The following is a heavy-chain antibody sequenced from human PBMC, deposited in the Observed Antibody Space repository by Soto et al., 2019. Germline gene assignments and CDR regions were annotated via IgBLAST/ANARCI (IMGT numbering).Heavy chain of an antibody. CDR2: IYYSGST. Sequence: SETLSLTCTVSGGSISSYYWSWIRQPPGKGLEWIGYIYYSGSTNYNPSLKSRVTISVDTSKNQFSLKLSSVTAADTAVYYCARATIVLVPAAMVSHWFDPWGQGTLVTVSS. D-gene: IGHD2-2*01. CDR3: ARATIVLVPAAMVSHWFDP. V-gene: IGHV4-59*08. J-gene: IGHJ5*02. CDR1: GGSISSYY.